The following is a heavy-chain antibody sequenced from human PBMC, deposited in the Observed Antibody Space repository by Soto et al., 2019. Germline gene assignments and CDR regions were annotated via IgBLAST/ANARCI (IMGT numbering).Heavy chain of an antibody. CDR2: ISATGGGT. D-gene: IGHD3-16*01. V-gene: IGHV3-23*01. J-gene: IGHJ4*02. CDR1: GFKFSNYA. Sequence: GGSLRLSCAASGFKFSNYAMSWVFQAPGKGLEWVSLISATGGGTYYADSVKGRFTISRDNSHNTLYLQVHSLTAEDTAVYYCAKDRRAGGNSAFYFDFWGQGAQVTVSS. CDR3: AKDRRAGGNSAFYFDF.